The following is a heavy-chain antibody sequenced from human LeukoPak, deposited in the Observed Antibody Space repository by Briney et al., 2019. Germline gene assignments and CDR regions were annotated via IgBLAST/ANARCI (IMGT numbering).Heavy chain of an antibody. CDR3: ARDQGYDILTRLSDY. J-gene: IGHJ4*02. V-gene: IGHV3-30*04. Sequence: GRSLRLSCEASRFTFRTYAMHWVRQAPGKGLEWVAVISYDGSDKYYADSVKGRFTISRDNSKNTLYLQMNSLRAEDTAVYYCARDQGYDILTRLSDYWGQGTLVTVSS. CDR2: ISYDGSDK. D-gene: IGHD3-9*01. CDR1: RFTFRTYA.